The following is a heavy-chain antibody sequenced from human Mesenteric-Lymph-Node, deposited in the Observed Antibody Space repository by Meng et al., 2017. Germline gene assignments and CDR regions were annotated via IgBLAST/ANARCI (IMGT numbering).Heavy chain of an antibody. CDR2: INSDGSST. V-gene: IGHV3-74*01. Sequence: GESLKISCAASGFTFSSYWMHWVRPAPGKGLVWVSRINSDGSSTSYADSVKGRFTISRDNAKNTLYLQMNSLRAENTAVYYCARDRGYYDSSGYYYHYYYGMDVWGQGTTVTVSS. D-gene: IGHD3-22*01. CDR3: ARDRGYYDSSGYYYHYYYGMDV. CDR1: GFTFSSYW. J-gene: IGHJ6*02.